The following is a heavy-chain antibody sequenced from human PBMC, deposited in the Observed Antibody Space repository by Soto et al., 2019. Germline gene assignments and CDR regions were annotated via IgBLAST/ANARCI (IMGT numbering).Heavy chain of an antibody. D-gene: IGHD6-6*01. CDR2: ISAGGSNT. Sequence: GGSLRLSCAASGFTFSNYAMNWVRQAPGKGLEWVSAISAGGSNTNYADSVKGRFTISSDTSKNTLYLQMNSLRAEDTAVYYCAKEYSTSFDYWGQGTLVTVS. V-gene: IGHV3-23*01. J-gene: IGHJ4*02. CDR3: AKEYSTSFDY. CDR1: GFTFSNYA.